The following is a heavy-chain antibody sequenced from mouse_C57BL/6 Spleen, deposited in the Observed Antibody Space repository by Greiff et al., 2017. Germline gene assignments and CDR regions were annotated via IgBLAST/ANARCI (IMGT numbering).Heavy chain of an antibody. V-gene: IGHV2-4*01. CDR2: IWSGGST. Sequence: QVQLQQSGPGLVQPSQSLSITCTVSGFSLTSYGVHWVRQPPGKGLEWLGVIWSGGSTDYNAAFIYRLSISKDNSKSQVFFKMNSLQADDTAIYYCAGDYDDAMDYWGQGTSVTVSS. CDR1: GFSLTSYG. J-gene: IGHJ4*01. CDR3: AGDYDDAMDY. D-gene: IGHD2-4*01.